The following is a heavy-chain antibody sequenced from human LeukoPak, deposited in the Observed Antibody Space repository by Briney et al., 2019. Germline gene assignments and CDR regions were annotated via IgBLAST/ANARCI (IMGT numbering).Heavy chain of an antibody. CDR2: IYSGGST. CDR1: GFTVSSNY. J-gene: IGHJ3*02. Sequence: PGGSLRLSCAASGFTVSSNYMSWVRQAPGKGLEWVSVIYSGGSTYYADSVKGRFTISRDNSKNTLYLQVNSLRAEDTAVYYCARAHYYGSGSYYNPGGAFDIWGQGTMVTVSS. CDR3: ARAHYYGSGSYYNPGGAFDI. V-gene: IGHV3-53*01. D-gene: IGHD3-10*01.